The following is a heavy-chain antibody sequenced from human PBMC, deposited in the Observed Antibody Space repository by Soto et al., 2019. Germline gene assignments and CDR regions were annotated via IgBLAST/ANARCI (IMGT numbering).Heavy chain of an antibody. CDR1: GFTFSSYG. CDR3: AKDSLDGDYFDY. J-gene: IGHJ4*02. D-gene: IGHD4-17*01. Sequence: GGSLRLSCAASGFTFSSYGMHWVRQAPGKGLEWVAVISYDGSNKYYADSVKGRFTISRDNSKNTLYLQMNSLRAEDTAVYYCAKDSLDGDYFDYWGQGTLVTVSS. V-gene: IGHV3-30*18. CDR2: ISYDGSNK.